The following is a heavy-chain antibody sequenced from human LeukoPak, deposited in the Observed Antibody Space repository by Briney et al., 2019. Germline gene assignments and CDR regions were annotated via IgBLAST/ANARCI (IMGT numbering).Heavy chain of an antibody. Sequence: SVKVSFKASGGTFSSHAISWVRQAPGQGLEWMGGIIPIFGTANYAQKFQGRVTITTDESTSTAYLELSSLRSEDTAVYYCARGPIQYQLLKSYYYYYYMDVWGKGTTVTVSS. CDR2: IIPIFGTA. CDR1: GGTFSSHA. V-gene: IGHV1-69*05. D-gene: IGHD2-2*01. J-gene: IGHJ6*03. CDR3: ARGPIQYQLLKSYYYYYYMDV.